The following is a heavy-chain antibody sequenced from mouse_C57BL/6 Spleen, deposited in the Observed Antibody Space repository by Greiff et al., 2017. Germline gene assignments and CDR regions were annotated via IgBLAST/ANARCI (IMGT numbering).Heavy chain of an antibody. CDR3: ARGDSKDAMDY. V-gene: IGHV1-69*01. CDR2: IDPSDSYT. CDR1: GYTFTSYW. D-gene: IGHD2-5*01. Sequence: QVQLQQSGAELVMPGASVKLSCKASGYTFTSYWMHWVKQRPGQGLEWIGEIDPSDSYTNYNQKFKGKSTLTVDKSSSTAYMQLSSLTSEDSAVYYCARGDSKDAMDYWGQGTSVTVSS. J-gene: IGHJ4*01.